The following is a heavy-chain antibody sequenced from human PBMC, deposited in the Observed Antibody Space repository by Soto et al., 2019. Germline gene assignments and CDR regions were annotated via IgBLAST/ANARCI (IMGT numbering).Heavy chain of an antibody. CDR1: GFTFSSYA. V-gene: IGHV3-30-3*01. CDR3: ARGKSGYKDYYYGMDV. CDR2: ISYDGSNK. Sequence: QVQLVESGGGVVQPGRSLRLSCAASGFTFSSYAMHWVRQAPGKGLEWVAVISYDGSNKYYADSVKGRFTLSRDNSKNTLYLQMNSLRAEDTAVYYCARGKSGYKDYYYGMDVWRQGATVTVSS. J-gene: IGHJ6*02. D-gene: IGHD1-20*01.